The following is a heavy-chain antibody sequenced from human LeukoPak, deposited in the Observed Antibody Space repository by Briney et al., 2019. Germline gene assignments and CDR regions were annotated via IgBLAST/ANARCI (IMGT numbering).Heavy chain of an antibody. J-gene: IGHJ4*02. CDR3: VKTLDIVVVVATPTYFDY. D-gene: IGHD2-15*01. CDR1: GFTFSSYA. CDR2: ISGSGGST. Sequence: PGGSLRLSCAASGFTFSSYAMSWVRQAPGKGLEWVSGISGSGGSTYYADSVKGRFTISRDNSKNTLYLQMNSLRAEDTAVYYCVKTLDIVVVVATPTYFDYWGQGTLVTVSS. V-gene: IGHV3-23*01.